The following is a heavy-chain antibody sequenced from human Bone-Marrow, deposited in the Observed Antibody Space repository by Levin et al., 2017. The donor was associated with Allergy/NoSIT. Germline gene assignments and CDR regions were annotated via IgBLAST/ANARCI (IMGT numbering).Heavy chain of an antibody. V-gene: IGHV3-30-3*01. D-gene: IGHD6-19*01. CDR2: ISYDGSNK. CDR3: ARGSNPRPSGRDPRAFDY. CDR1: GFTFSSYA. Sequence: GGSLRLSCAASGFTFSSYAMHWVRQAPGKGLEWVAVISYDGSNKYYADSVKGRFTISRDNSKNTLYLQMNSLRAEDTAVYYCARGSNPRPSGRDPRAFDYWGQGTLVTVSS. J-gene: IGHJ4*02.